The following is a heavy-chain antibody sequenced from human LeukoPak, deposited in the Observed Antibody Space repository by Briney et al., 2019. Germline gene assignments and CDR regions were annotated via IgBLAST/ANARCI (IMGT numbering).Heavy chain of an antibody. CDR2: ISGSGGST. D-gene: IGHD1-26*01. Sequence: PGGSLRLSCAASGFTFSSYAMSWVRQAPGKGLEWVSAISGSGGSTYYADSVTGRFAISRDNSKNTLYLQVSSLRAEDTAVYYCAKAQWARGADDAFDIWGQGTMVTVSS. V-gene: IGHV3-23*01. CDR3: AKAQWARGADDAFDI. J-gene: IGHJ3*02. CDR1: GFTFSSYA.